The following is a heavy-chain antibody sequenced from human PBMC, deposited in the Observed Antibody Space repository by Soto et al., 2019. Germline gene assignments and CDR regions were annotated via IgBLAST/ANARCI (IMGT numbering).Heavy chain of an antibody. V-gene: IGHV1-18*01. CDR1: GYTFTSYG. CDR3: ARTYTYYYDSSGYYYYAD. J-gene: IGHJ4*02. D-gene: IGHD3-22*01. Sequence: QVQLVQSGAEVKKPGASVKVSCKASGYTFTSYGISWVRQAPGQGLEWMGWISAYNGNTNYAQKLQVRVTMTTDTSTSTAYMELRSLRSDDTAVYYCARTYTYYYDSSGYYYYADWVQGTLVTVSS. CDR2: ISAYNGNT.